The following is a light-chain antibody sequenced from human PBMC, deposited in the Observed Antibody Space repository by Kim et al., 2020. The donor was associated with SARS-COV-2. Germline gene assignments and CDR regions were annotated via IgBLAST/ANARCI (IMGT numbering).Light chain of an antibody. J-gene: IGKJ5*01. CDR3: QHYGGSAT. CDR2: DAS. V-gene: IGKV3-20*01. CDR1: QSMASNS. Sequence: LSPGERATLSCRARQSMASNSLGWYQQRPGQSPRPLIYDASRRATGIPERFSGSGSGTDFTLTISRLESEDFAVYYCQHYGGSATFGQGTRLEIK.